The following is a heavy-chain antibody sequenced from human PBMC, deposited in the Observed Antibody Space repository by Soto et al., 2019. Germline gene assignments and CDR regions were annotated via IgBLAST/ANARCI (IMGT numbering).Heavy chain of an antibody. CDR1: CGSISSGDYY. J-gene: IGHJ1*01. D-gene: IGHD3-22*01. Sequence: PSETLSLTCSGSCGSISSGDYYWSWIRQPPGKGLEWIGYTYYSGSTYYNPSLKSRVXISVDTSKNQFSVKLSSVTAKYTAVYYCATSPPTYYYDTSGYCPFHHWVHGTLVTVYS. CDR3: ATSPPTYYYDTSGYCPFHH. V-gene: IGHV4-30-4*01. CDR2: TYYSGST.